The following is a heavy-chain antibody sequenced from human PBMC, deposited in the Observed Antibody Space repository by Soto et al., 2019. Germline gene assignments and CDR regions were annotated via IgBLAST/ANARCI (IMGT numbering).Heavy chain of an antibody. J-gene: IGHJ6*02. CDR1: GGTFSSYA. D-gene: IGHD6-19*01. CDR2: IIPIFGTA. CDR3: ARDQIAVAGIYYYYGMDV. V-gene: IGHV1-69*13. Sequence: GASVKVSCKASGGTFSSYAISWVRQAPGQGLEWMGGIIPIFGTANYAQKFQGRVTITADESTSTAYMELSSLRSEDTAVYYCARDQIAVAGIYYYYGMDVWGQGTTVTVSS.